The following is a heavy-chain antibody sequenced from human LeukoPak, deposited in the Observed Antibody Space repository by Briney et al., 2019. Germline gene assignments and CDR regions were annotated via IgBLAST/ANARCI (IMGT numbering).Heavy chain of an antibody. Sequence: PGGSLRLSCAASGFTFSSYGMHWVRQAPGKGLEWVAVIWYDGSNKYYADSVKGRFTISRDNSKNTLYLQMNSLRAEDTAVYYCRSVVVTPKWYFDLWGRGTLVTVSS. CDR1: GFTFSSYG. CDR2: IWYDGSNK. J-gene: IGHJ2*01. CDR3: RSVVVTPKWYFDL. V-gene: IGHV3-33*01. D-gene: IGHD2-15*01.